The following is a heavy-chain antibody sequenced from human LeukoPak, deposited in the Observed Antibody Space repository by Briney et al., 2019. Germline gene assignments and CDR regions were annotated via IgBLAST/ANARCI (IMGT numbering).Heavy chain of an antibody. CDR3: ARGDWHSSSWRPHYYGMDV. J-gene: IGHJ6*02. Sequence: ASVKVSCKASGYTFTSYDINWVRQATGQGLEWMGWMNPNSGNTGYAQKFQGRVTMTRNTSISTAYMELSSLRSEDTAVYYCARGDWHSSSWRPHYYGMDVWGQGTTVTVSS. CDR2: MNPNSGNT. D-gene: IGHD6-13*01. V-gene: IGHV1-8*01. CDR1: GYTFTSYD.